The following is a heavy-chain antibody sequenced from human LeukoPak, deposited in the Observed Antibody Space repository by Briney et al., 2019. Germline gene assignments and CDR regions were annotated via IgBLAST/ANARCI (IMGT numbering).Heavy chain of an antibody. Sequence: PSETLSLTCTVSGGSISSSSYYWGWIRQPPGKGLEWIGSIYYSGSTYYNPSLKSRVTISVDTSKNQFSLKLSSVTAADTAVYYCARVGSSWPLYYFDYWGQGTLVTVSS. CDR1: GGSISSSSYY. J-gene: IGHJ4*02. CDR2: IYYSGST. V-gene: IGHV4-39*07. CDR3: ARVGSSWPLYYFDY. D-gene: IGHD6-13*01.